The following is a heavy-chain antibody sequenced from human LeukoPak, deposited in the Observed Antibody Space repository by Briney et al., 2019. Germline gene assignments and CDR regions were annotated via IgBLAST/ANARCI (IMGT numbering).Heavy chain of an antibody. CDR1: GFTFSSYS. J-gene: IGHJ4*02. CDR2: ISSSSSYI. V-gene: IGHV3-21*01. CDR3: ARDHYYDSSGYSD. Sequence: TGGSLRLSCAASGFTFSSYSMNWVRQAPGKGLEWVSSISSSSSYIYYADSVKGRFTISRDNAKNSLYLQMNSLRAEDTAVYYCARDHYYDSSGYSDWGQGTLVTVSS. D-gene: IGHD3-22*01.